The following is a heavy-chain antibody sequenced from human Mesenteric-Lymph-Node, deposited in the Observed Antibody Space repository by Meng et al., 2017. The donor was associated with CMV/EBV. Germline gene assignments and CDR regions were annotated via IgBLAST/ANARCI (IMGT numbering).Heavy chain of an antibody. CDR3: ASGAVGWYFDY. D-gene: IGHD3-10*01. CDR1: GYSFTSYW. J-gene: IGHJ4*02. V-gene: IGHV5-51*01. CDR2: IYPGDSDT. Sequence: SCKGFGYSFTSYWIGWVRQRPGEGLEWMGIIYPGDSDTRYSPSFQGQVTISADKSISTAYLQWSSLKASDTAMYYCASGAVGWYFDYWGQGTLVTVSS.